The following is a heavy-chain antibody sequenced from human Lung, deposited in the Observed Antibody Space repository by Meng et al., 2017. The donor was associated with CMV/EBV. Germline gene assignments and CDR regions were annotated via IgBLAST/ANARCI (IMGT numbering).Heavy chain of an antibody. V-gene: IGHV4-59*01. CDR1: GGSISSYY. J-gene: IGHJ6*02. CDR2: IYYSGST. Sequence: SXTLSLXCTVSGGSISSYYWSWIRQPPGKGLEWIGYIYYSGSTNYNPSLKSRVTISVDTSKNQFSLKLSSVTAADTAVYYCARDGSLVRLDVWGQGTPVTVSS. D-gene: IGHD1-26*01. CDR3: ARDGSLVRLDV.